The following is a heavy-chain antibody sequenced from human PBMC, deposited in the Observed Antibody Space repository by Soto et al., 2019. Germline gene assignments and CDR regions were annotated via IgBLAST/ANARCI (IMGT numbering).Heavy chain of an antibody. J-gene: IGHJ4*02. CDR1: GASISYGGFS. V-gene: IGHV4-30-2*06. Sequence: SETLSLTCTVSGASISYGGFSWSWIRQSPGKGLEWIGYISHLESTYFHPSFKSRLTMSIDRTRNQFSLKLSSVTAADMAVYYCARGGVYDSFDYGGQGVLVTVSS. CDR2: ISHLEST. D-gene: IGHD2-8*02. CDR3: ARGGVYDSFDY.